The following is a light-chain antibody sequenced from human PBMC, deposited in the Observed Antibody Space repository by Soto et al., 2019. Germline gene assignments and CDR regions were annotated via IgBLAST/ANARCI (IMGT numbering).Light chain of an antibody. Sequence: QAVATQPPSVSGAPGQRVTISCTGSSSNIGAGYDVHWYQQLPGTAPKLLIYGNSNRPSGVPDRFSGSKSGTSASLAITGLQAEDEADYYCQSYDSSLSCWVFGGGTKLTVL. CDR2: GNS. V-gene: IGLV1-40*01. CDR1: SSNIGAGYD. J-gene: IGLJ3*02. CDR3: QSYDSSLSCWV.